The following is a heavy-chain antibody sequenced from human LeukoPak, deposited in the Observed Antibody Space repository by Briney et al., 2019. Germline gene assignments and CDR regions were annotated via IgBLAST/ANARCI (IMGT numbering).Heavy chain of an antibody. CDR1: GFTFSSYG. CDR3: AKGLIGYDSSGYSDAFDI. CDR2: ISYDGSNK. D-gene: IGHD3-22*01. J-gene: IGHJ3*02. Sequence: GGSLRLSCAASGFTFSSYGMHWVRQAPGKGLEWVAVISYDGSNKYYADSVKGRFTISRDNSKNTLYLQMNSLRAEDTAVYYCAKGLIGYDSSGYSDAFDIWGQGTMVTVSS. V-gene: IGHV3-30*18.